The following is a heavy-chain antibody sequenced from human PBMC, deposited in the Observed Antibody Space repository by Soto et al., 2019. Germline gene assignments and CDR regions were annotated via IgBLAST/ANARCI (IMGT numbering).Heavy chain of an antibody. J-gene: IGHJ4*02. V-gene: IGHV3-33*01. CDR3: ARDSAAAGPDY. D-gene: IGHD6-13*01. CDR2: IWHDGSNK. CDR1: GFTFSSYG. Sequence: GGSLRLSCAASGFTFSSYGMHWVRQAPGKGLEWVAVIWHDGSNKYYADSVKGRFTISRDNSKNTLYLQMNSLRAEDTAVYYCARDSAAAGPDYWGQGTLVTVSS.